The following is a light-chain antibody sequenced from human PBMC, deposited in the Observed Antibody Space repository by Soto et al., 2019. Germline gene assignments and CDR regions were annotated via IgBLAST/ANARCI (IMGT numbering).Light chain of an antibody. V-gene: IGKV3-15*01. J-gene: IGKJ5*01. CDR3: QQRSNWPPG. Sequence: IVLTQSPGTLSVSPWERATLSCRASQSVSSNLAWYQQKPGQAPRLLIYGASTRATGIPARFSGSGSGTEFTLTISSLQSEDFAVYYCQQRSNWPPGFGQGTRLEIK. CDR1: QSVSSN. CDR2: GAS.